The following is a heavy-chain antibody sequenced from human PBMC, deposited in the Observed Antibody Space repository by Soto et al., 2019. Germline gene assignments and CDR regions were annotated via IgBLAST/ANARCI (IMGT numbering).Heavy chain of an antibody. Sequence: SGGSLRLSCIASGFTFSLYWMHWVSQAPGKGLVYVAHVNNDGSVTRYAGSVKGRFTIFRDNAKNTVFLQMNSLRAEDTAEYYCIGGFTYWGQGARVTVSS. J-gene: IGHJ4*02. CDR1: GFTFSLYW. CDR2: VNNDGSVT. D-gene: IGHD3-10*01. CDR3: IGGFTY. V-gene: IGHV3-74*01.